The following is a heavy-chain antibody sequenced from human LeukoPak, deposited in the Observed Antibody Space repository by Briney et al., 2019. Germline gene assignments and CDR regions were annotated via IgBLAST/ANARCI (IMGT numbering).Heavy chain of an antibody. CDR3: ARGQQLASN. Sequence: ASATVSCKASGYTFTRYYMHWVRQAPGQGLEWMGWINPNSGGTNYAQKFQGRVTMTREMSISTAYMELSRLRSDDTAVYYCARGQQLASNWGQGTLVTVAS. D-gene: IGHD6-13*01. CDR1: GYTFTRYY. V-gene: IGHV1-2*02. J-gene: IGHJ4*02. CDR2: INPNSGGT.